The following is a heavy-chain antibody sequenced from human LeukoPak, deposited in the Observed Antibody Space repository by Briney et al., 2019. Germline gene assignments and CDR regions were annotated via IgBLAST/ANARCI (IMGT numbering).Heavy chain of an antibody. D-gene: IGHD3-22*01. V-gene: IGHV3-23*01. CDR1: GVTLSSYA. CDR2: ISSSGSGGNT. J-gene: IGHJ4*02. CDR3: AKQVPNYYYSNGLDY. Sequence: GGSLRLSCAASGVTLSSYAMSWARQAPGKGLEWVSGISSSGSGGNTYYADSVKGRFTISRDNSKNTLYLQMDSLRAEDTAVYYCAKQVPNYYYSNGLDYWGQGTLVTVSS.